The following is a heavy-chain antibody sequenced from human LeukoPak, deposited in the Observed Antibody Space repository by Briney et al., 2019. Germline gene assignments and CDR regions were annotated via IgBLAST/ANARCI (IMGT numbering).Heavy chain of an antibody. V-gene: IGHV3-7*01. Sequence: GGSLRLSCAASGLTFSSYWMTWIRQAPGKGLEWVANIKQDGSEKYYVDSVKGRFTISRDNAKNSLYLQMNSLRAEDTAVYYCARDTGGGYSYYDCWGQGTLVTVSS. CDR3: ARDTGGGYSYYDC. J-gene: IGHJ4*02. CDR1: GLTFSSYW. D-gene: IGHD5-18*01. CDR2: IKQDGSEK.